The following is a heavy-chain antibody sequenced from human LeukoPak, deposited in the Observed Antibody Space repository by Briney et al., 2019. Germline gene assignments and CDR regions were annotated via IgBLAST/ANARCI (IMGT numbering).Heavy chain of an antibody. CDR3: ARDRRGYFDY. CDR1: GGSISSYY. Sequence: SETLSLTCSVPGGSISSYYWSWIRQPAGKGLEWSGRIYSSGSTYYNPSLRSRVTISVDKSKNQFSLRLTSVTAADTAVYYRARDRRGYFDYWGQGTLVIVSS. CDR2: IYSSGST. V-gene: IGHV4-4*07. J-gene: IGHJ4*02.